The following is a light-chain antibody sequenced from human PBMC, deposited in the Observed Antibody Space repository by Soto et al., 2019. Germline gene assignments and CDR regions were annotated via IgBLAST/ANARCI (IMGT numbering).Light chain of an antibody. Sequence: QSVLTQPRSVSGSPGQSVTVSCTGTSSDVGAYDYVSWYQQHPGKAPKLIIYDVRKRPSGVPDRFSGSKSGNTASLTISGLQADDEADYYCCSYAGTFIYVFATGTKVTVL. CDR2: DVR. CDR3: CSYAGTFIYV. CDR1: SSDVGAYDY. V-gene: IGLV2-11*01. J-gene: IGLJ1*01.